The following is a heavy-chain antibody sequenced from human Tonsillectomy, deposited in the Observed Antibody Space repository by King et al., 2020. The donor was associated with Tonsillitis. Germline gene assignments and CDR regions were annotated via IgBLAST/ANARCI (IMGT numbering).Heavy chain of an antibody. CDR2: IRYDESNK. CDR3: AKGMIAAAGVYYYYGLDV. Sequence: VQLVESGGGVVQPGGSLRLSCAASGFTFSRYGMFWVRQAPGKGLEWVALIRYDESNKYYGDSVKGRFTISRDNSRNTLFLQMNSLRVEDTAMYYCAKGMIAAAGVYYYYGLDVWGQGTTVTVSS. J-gene: IGHJ6*02. D-gene: IGHD6-13*01. V-gene: IGHV3-30*02. CDR1: GFTFSRYG.